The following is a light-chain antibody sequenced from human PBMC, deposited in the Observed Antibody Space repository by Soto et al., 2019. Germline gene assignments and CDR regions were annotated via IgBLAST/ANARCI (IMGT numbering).Light chain of an antibody. CDR2: DVS. CDR1: QTISW. V-gene: IGKV1-5*01. Sequence: DIQMTQSPHTLAASVGDRVTITCRASQTISWLAWYQQRPGKTPKLLIYDVSRLESGVQSRFRGSQSETEFTLTISGLQSDDFATYYCQQYDRYPPTFGQGTKVDIK. CDR3: QQYDRYPPT. J-gene: IGKJ1*01.